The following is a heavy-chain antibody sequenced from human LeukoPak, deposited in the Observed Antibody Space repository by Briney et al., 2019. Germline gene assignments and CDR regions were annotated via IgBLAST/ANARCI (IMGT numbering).Heavy chain of an antibody. CDR3: AREYGGNSFDY. Sequence: ASVTVSCKASGYTFTSYYMHWVRQAPGQGLEWMGIINPSGGSTSYAQKFQGRVTITRDTSTSTVYMELSSLRSEDTAVYYCAREYGGNSFDYWGQGTLVTVSS. D-gene: IGHD4-23*01. J-gene: IGHJ4*02. CDR1: GYTFTSYY. V-gene: IGHV1-46*01. CDR2: INPSGGST.